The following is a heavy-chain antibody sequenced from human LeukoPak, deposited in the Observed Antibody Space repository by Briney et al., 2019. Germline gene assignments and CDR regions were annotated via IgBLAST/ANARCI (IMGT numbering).Heavy chain of an antibody. D-gene: IGHD3-22*01. CDR3: ARDLGSSGYTDY. J-gene: IGHJ4*02. Sequence: SETLSLTCAVYGRSFNDYYWSWIRQPAGKGLEWIGRIYTSGSTNYNPSLKSRVTISVDTSKNQFSLKLSSVTAADTAVYYCARDLGSSGYTDYWGQGTLVTVSS. CDR1: GRSFNDYY. V-gene: IGHV4-4*07. CDR2: IYTSGST.